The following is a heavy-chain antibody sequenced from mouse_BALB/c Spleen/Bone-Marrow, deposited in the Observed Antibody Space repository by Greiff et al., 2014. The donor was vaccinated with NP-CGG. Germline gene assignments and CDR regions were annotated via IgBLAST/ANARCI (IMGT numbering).Heavy chain of an antibody. Sequence: QVQLKQSGAELVRPGTSAKVSCKASGYAFTNYLIEWVKQRSGQGLEWIGVINPGSGGTNYNEKFKAKATLTADKSSSTAYMQLSSLTSDDSAVYFCARCLTGTSAMDYWGQGTSVTVSS. CDR2: INPGSGGT. CDR3: ARCLTGTSAMDY. V-gene: IGHV1-54*01. CDR1: GYAFTNYL. J-gene: IGHJ4*01. D-gene: IGHD4-1*01.